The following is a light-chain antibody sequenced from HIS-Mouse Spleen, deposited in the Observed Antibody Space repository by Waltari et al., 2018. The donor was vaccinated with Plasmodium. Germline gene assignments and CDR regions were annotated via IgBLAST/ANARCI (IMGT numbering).Light chain of an antibody. CDR2: DAS. Sequence: DIQMTQSPYSLSASVGGRVTITCQASQDISNYLNWYQQKPGKAPKLLIYDASNLETGVPSRFSGSGSGTDFTFTISSLQPEDIATYYCQQYDNLPPLFTFGPGTKVDIK. J-gene: IGKJ3*01. V-gene: IGKV1-33*01. CDR1: QDISNY. CDR3: QQYDNLPPLFT.